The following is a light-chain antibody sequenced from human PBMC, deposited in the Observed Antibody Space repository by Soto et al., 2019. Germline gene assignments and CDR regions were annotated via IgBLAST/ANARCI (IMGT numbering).Light chain of an antibody. V-gene: IGKV1-5*03. CDR3: QQYDSDSST. CDR1: QSINNW. J-gene: IGKJ2*01. CDR2: EAS. Sequence: DIQMTQSPSTLSASVGDRVTIPCRASQSINNWLAWYQQKPGKAPKLLIYEASSLLSGVPSRFSGSGSGTEFTLTISSLQPDDFADYYCQQYDSDSSTFGQGTKLDI.